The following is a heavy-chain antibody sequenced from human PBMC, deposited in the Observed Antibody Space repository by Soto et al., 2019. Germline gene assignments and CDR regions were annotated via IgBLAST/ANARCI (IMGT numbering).Heavy chain of an antibody. J-gene: IGHJ6*02. D-gene: IGHD3-22*01. CDR1: GGSVSSGSYS. CDR2: IYYRGST. Sequence: ASETLSLTLIVSGGSVSSGSYSWRWIRQPPGKGLEWIGYIYYRGSTHYSPALKSRVTMSVDTADKRFSLNLGSVTAADTAAYYCARWDYYDSSGHYLMYYGLDVWGQGATVTVSS. V-gene: IGHV4-61*01. CDR3: ARWDYYDSSGHYLMYYGLDV.